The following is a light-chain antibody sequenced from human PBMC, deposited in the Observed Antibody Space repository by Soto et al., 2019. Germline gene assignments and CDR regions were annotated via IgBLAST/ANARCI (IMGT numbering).Light chain of an antibody. Sequence: QSVLTQPPSVSGAPGQRVTISCTGSSSDIGSGYHVHWYQQLPATAPKLRIFSDINRPSGGPDRFSVSRSGASASLAITGLQAEDEADYYCQSYAGSMSGDVFGAGTKLTVL. CDR2: SDI. CDR1: SSDIGSGYH. J-gene: IGLJ1*01. V-gene: IGLV1-40*01. CDR3: QSYAGSMSGDV.